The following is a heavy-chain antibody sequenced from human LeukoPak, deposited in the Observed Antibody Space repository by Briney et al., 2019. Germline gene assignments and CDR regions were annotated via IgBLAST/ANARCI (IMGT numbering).Heavy chain of an antibody. D-gene: IGHD2-15*01. V-gene: IGHV3-66*01. CDR1: GFPVSSNY. J-gene: IGHJ4*02. CDR3: ASFEGGGPFDY. CDR2: IYSDETT. Sequence: GGSLRLSCEASGFPVSSNYMTWVRQAPGKGLEWVSVIYSDETTYYADFVKGRFTISRDNSKNTLYLQMNSLRAEDTAVYYCASFEGGGPFDYWGQGTLVTVSS.